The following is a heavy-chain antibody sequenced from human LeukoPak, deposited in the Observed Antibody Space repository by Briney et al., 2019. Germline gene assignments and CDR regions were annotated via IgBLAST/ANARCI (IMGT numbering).Heavy chain of an antibody. J-gene: IGHJ4*02. CDR1: GFTFSSYG. V-gene: IGHV3-33*01. CDR2: IWYDGSNK. Sequence: GGSLRLSCAASGFTFSSYGMHWVRQAPGKGLEWVAVIWYDGSNKYYADSVKGRFTISRDNSKNTLYLQMNSLRAEDTAVYYCAREDSSRYFHFDCWGQGTLVTVSS. D-gene: IGHD3-22*01. CDR3: AREDSSRYFHFDC.